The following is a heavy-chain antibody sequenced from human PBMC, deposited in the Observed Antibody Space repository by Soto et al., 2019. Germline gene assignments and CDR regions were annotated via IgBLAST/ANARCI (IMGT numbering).Heavy chain of an antibody. J-gene: IGHJ5*02. CDR3: ARGSMVGGTNIVVVPAALLDP. D-gene: IGHD2-2*01. V-gene: IGHV1-46*03. Sequence: ASVKVSCKASGYTFTSYYMHWVRQAPGQGLEWMGIINPSGGSTSYAQKFQGRVTMTRDTSTSTVYMELSSLRSEDTAVYYCARGSMVGGTNIVVVPAALLDPWGQGTLVTVSS. CDR1: GYTFTSYY. CDR2: INPSGGST.